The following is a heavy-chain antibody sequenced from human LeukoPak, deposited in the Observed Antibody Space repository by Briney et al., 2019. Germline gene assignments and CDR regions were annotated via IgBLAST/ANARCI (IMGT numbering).Heavy chain of an antibody. D-gene: IGHD5-24*01. V-gene: IGHV3-23*01. CDR2: ISVSVGRT. J-gene: IGHJ5*02. Sequence: PGGSLRLSCAASGFTFSSFAMTWIRRAPGKGLEWVSTISVSVGRTYFAASVKGRFTISRDNPKNTLYLQMNSLRAEDTAIYYCAKEMATSSTFRWFDRWGQGALVIVSS. CDR3: AKEMATSSTFRWFDR. CDR1: GFTFSSFA.